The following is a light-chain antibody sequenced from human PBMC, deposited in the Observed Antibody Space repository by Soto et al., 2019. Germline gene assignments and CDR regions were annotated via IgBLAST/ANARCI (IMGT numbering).Light chain of an antibody. V-gene: IGKV1-27*01. Sequence: DIPMTQHPSYLSASVGDRVTSTCRASTGINNFLAWYHQRPGKVPNPMIYGASTLQSAVAPRFSGSGSGTDFTLTISNLQPEDIATYYCQKYDSEPPGTFGQGTKVDI. CDR3: QKYDSEPPGT. CDR2: GAS. CDR1: TGINNF. J-gene: IGKJ1*01.